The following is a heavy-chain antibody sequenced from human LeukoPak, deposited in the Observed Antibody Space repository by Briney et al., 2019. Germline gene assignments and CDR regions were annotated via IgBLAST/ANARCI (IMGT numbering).Heavy chain of an antibody. CDR1: GFTFSNYA. J-gene: IGHJ4*02. CDR3: ARVSLTRGYSYGYFDY. D-gene: IGHD5-18*01. V-gene: IGHV3-23*01. CDR2: ISDSGTST. Sequence: PGGSLRLSCAASGFTFSNYAMSWVRQAPGKGLEWVSTISDSGTSTYYADSVKGRFTISRDNSKNTLYLQMDSLRFEDTAVYYCARVSLTRGYSYGYFDYWGQGTLVTVSS.